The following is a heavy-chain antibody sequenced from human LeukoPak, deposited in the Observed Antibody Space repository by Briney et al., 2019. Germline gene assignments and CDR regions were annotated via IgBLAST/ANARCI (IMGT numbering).Heavy chain of an antibody. CDR2: IYYSGST. D-gene: IGHD3-22*01. Sequence: PSETLSLTCTVSGGSISSFYWSWIRQPPGKGLESIGYIYYSGSTNYNPSLKSRVTMSVDTSKNQFSLKLDSVTAADTAVYYCARVLRGYYDSSGSPLDYWGQGTLVTVSS. J-gene: IGHJ4*02. CDR1: GGSISSFY. V-gene: IGHV4-59*01. CDR3: ARVLRGYYDSSGSPLDY.